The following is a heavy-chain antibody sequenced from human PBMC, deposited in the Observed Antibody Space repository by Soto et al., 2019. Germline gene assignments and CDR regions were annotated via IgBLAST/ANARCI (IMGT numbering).Heavy chain of an antibody. CDR2: ISGSGGST. CDR3: AKAEYDFWSGYYTGDAFDI. D-gene: IGHD3-3*01. CDR1: GFTFSSYA. V-gene: IGHV3-23*01. J-gene: IGHJ3*02. Sequence: EVQLLESGGGLVQTGGSLRLSCAASGFTFSSYAMSWVRQAPGKGLEWVSAISGSGGSTYYADSVKGRFTISRDNSKNTLYLQMNSLRAEDTAVYYCAKAEYDFWSGYYTGDAFDIWGQGTMVTVSS.